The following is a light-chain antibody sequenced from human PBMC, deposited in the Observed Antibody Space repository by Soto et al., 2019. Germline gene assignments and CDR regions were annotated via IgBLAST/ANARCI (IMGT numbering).Light chain of an antibody. CDR2: GAS. Sequence: EIVLTQSPATLSVSPGERATLSCRASQVVGSNLAWYQQKSGQAPRLLIYGASARATGIPARFSGSGSGTEFTLTISSLQSEYFAVYYCQQYNKWPPVTFGQGTKLEIK. CDR1: QVVGSN. J-gene: IGKJ2*01. V-gene: IGKV3-15*01. CDR3: QQYNKWPPVT.